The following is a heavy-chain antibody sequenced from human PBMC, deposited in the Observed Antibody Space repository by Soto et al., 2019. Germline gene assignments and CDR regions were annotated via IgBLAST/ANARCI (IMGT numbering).Heavy chain of an antibody. CDR3: ARAANWNYALLDY. CDR2: IWYDGSNK. D-gene: IGHD1-7*01. J-gene: IGHJ4*02. CDR1: GFTFSSYG. V-gene: IGHV3-33*01. Sequence: GGSLRLSCAASGFTFSSYGMHWVRQAPGKGLEWVAVIWYDGSNKYYADSVKGRFTISRGNSKNTLYLQMNSLRAEDTAVYYCARAANWNYALLDYWGQGTLVTVSS.